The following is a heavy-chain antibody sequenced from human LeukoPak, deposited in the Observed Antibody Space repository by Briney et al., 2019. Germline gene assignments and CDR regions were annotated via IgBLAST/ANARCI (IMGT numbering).Heavy chain of an antibody. CDR1: GFNISDFW. D-gene: IGHD3-16*01. CDR3: VRESRPGGAMGLYHYFDY. J-gene: IGHJ4*02. CDR2: IKEDGTEK. Sequence: GGSLRLSCAASGFNISDFWMTWVRQAPGKGLEWVANIKEDGTEKHLVDSVKGRFTISRDNTKNLLYLQMNSLRGDDTATYYCVRESRPGGAMGLYHYFDYWGQGTLVAVSS. V-gene: IGHV3-7*01.